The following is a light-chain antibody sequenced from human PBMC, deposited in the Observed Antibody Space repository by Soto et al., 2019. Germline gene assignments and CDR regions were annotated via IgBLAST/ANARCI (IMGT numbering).Light chain of an antibody. CDR3: QEYNYWHTIT. J-gene: IGKJ4*01. Sequence: EIVMTRSPATLSVSPGERATLSCRASQSISSKLAWYQQKPGQAPRLIISGASARATGIPVRFSGSGSGTEFTLTITSLQPQDFVVYYGQEYNYWHTITFGGGTKVDIK. CDR1: QSISSK. V-gene: IGKV3-15*01. CDR2: GAS.